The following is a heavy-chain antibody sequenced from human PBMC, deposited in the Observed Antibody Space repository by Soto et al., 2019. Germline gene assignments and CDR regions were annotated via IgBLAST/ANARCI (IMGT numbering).Heavy chain of an antibody. V-gene: IGHV4-34*01. J-gene: IGHJ4*02. CDR3: ARQKIAGHFGY. CDR1: GGSFSGYS. D-gene: IGHD2-21*01. Sequence: QVQLQQWGAGLLKPSETLSLTCAVYGGSFSGYSWTWIRQPPGTGLEWIGEINHTGSTNYNPSLNSRVTISVATSNNQRSLMLTSVTAADTALNHCARQKIAGHFGYGGKGALVTGSS. CDR2: INHTGST.